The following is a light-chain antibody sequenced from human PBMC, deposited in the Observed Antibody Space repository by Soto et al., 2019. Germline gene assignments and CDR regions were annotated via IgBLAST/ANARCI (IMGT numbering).Light chain of an antibody. CDR2: AAS. CDR1: EVISIY. CDR3: QHYYSYPPT. Sequence: IRMTQSPSSFSASTVDRFTITFLASEVISIYVAWYQQKPVKAPKLLIYAASTLQSGVPSSFSGSGSGTDFTLTISCLQSEDFATYYCQHYYSYPPTFGQGTRLEIK. V-gene: IGKV1-8*01. J-gene: IGKJ5*01.